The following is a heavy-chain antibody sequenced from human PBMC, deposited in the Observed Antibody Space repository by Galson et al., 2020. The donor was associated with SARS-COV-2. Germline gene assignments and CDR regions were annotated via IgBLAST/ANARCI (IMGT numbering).Heavy chain of an antibody. CDR1: GDSVSSNSAA. J-gene: IGHJ6*03. CDR2: TYYRSKWYN. V-gene: IGHV6-1*01. CDR3: ARDSFGSSEYYYYYYMDV. Sequence: SETLSLTCAISGDSVSSNSAAWNWIRQSPSRGLEWLGRTYYRSKWYNDYAVSVKSRITINPDTSKNQFSLQLNSVTPEDTAVYYCARDSFGSSEYYYYYYMDVWGKGTTVTISS. D-gene: IGHD6-13*01.